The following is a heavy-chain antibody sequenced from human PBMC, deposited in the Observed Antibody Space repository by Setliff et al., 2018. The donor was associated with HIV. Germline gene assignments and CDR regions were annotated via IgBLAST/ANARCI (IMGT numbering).Heavy chain of an antibody. J-gene: IGHJ3*02. CDR3: ARHYYDYVWGSYRPTDAFDI. D-gene: IGHD3-16*02. CDR1: GASITSYY. Sequence: PSETLSLTCTVSGASITSYYWSWIRQSPGKGLEWIGYIYYSGSTNYNPSLKSRVTISVDTSKNQFSLKLTSVTAADTAVYYCARHYYDYVWGSYRPTDAFDIWGQGTMVT. CDR2: IYYSGST. V-gene: IGHV4-59*01.